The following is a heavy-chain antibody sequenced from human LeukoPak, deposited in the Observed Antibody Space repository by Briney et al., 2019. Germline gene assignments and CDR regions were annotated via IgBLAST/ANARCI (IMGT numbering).Heavy chain of an antibody. J-gene: IGHJ3*02. Sequence: GRSLRLSCAASGFTFSSYGMHWVRQAPGKGLEWVAVIWYDGSNKYYADSVKGRFIISRDNSKNTLYLQMNSLRAEDTAVYYCAKATGYYDFWSGPYDAFDIWGQGTMVTVSS. CDR1: GFTFSSYG. CDR3: AKATGYYDFWSGPYDAFDI. D-gene: IGHD3-3*01. V-gene: IGHV3-33*06. CDR2: IWYDGSNK.